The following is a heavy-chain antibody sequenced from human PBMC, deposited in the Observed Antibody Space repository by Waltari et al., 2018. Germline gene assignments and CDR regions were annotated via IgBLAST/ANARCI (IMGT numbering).Heavy chain of an antibody. D-gene: IGHD1-1*01. CDR1: GGTLSSYT. Sequence: QVQLVQSGAEVKKPGSSVKVSCKASGGTLSSYTVTWVRQAPGQGLEWMGSIIPFLGISKYAQSLQARLTMTVDQSTNTGYMELKSLRPEDTGVYYCARSGEMKGTVDYWGQGTLVTVSS. V-gene: IGHV1-69*02. CDR3: ARSGEMKGTVDY. CDR2: IIPFLGIS. J-gene: IGHJ4*02.